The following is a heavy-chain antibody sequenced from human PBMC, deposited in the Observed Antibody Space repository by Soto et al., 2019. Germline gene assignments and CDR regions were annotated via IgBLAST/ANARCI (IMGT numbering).Heavy chain of an antibody. Sequence: QVQLVESGGGVVQPGRSLRLSCAASGFMFNSYGMHWVRQVSGKGLEWVAVIWYDGSNKFYADSVKGRFTISRDNSKNTLYLEMNSLRAEDTAVYYCAREEVATIALGYFDYWGQGTVVTVSS. D-gene: IGHD5-12*01. CDR1: GFMFNSYG. V-gene: IGHV3-33*01. CDR2: IWYDGSNK. J-gene: IGHJ4*02. CDR3: AREEVATIALGYFDY.